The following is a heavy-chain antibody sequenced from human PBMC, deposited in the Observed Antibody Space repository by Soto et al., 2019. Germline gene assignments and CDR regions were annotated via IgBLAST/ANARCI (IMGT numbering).Heavy chain of an antibody. Sequence: LSCAASGFTFSSYWMSWVRQAPGKGLEWVANIKQDGSEKYYVDSVKGRFTISRDNAKNSLYLQMNSLRAEDTAVYYCARAPRRFLEWLFAYFDYWGQGTLVTVS. CDR2: IKQDGSEK. V-gene: IGHV3-7*01. J-gene: IGHJ4*02. CDR1: GFTFSSYW. D-gene: IGHD3-3*01. CDR3: ARAPRRFLEWLFAYFDY.